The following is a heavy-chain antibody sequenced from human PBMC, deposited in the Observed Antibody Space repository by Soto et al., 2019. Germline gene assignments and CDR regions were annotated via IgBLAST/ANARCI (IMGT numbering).Heavy chain of an antibody. CDR1: GYTFTGYY. CDR3: ARDKRSRYCSSTSCYIYYYGMDV. CDR2: INPNSGGT. Sequence: ASVKVSCKASGYTFTGYYMHWVRQAPGQGLEWMGWINPNSGGTNYAQKFQGWVTMTRDTSISTAYMELSRLRSDDTAVYYCARDKRSRYCSSTSCYIYYYGMDVWGQGXTVTVYS. V-gene: IGHV1-2*04. J-gene: IGHJ6*02. D-gene: IGHD2-2*02.